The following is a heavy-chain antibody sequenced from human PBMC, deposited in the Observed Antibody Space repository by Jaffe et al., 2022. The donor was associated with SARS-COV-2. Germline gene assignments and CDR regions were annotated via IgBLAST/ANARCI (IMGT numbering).Heavy chain of an antibody. J-gene: IGHJ6*02. CDR2: SRDEARSYTT. D-gene: IGHD5-12*01. V-gene: IGHV3-72*01. CDR1: GFTFSDHY. Sequence: EVQLVESGGGLVQPGGSLRLSCAASGFTFSDHYMDWVRQAPGKGLEWVGRSRDEARSYTTEYAASVKGRFTISRDDSGNSLSLEMNSLKTEDTAVYYCIRGLYHGYNSVYYGLDVWGQGTTVTVSS. CDR3: IRGLYHGYNSVYYGLDV.